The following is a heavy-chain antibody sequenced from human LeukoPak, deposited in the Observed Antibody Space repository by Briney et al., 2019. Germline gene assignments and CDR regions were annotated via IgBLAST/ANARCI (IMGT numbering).Heavy chain of an antibody. CDR3: ARYSSSWYDPYYYYYYYMDV. CDR2: MNPNSGNT. V-gene: IGHV1-8*01. CDR1: GYTFTNYD. Sequence: ASVKVSCKASGYTFTNYDINWVRQATGQGLEWMGWMNPNSGNTGYAQKFQGRVTMTRNTSISTAYMELSSLRSEDTAVYYCARYSSSWYDPYYYYYYYMDVWGKGTTVTVSS. D-gene: IGHD6-13*01. J-gene: IGHJ6*03.